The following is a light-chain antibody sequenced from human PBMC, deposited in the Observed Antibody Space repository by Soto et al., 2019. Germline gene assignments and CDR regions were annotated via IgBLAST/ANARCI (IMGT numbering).Light chain of an antibody. CDR1: QTINGF. V-gene: IGKV1-39*01. J-gene: IGKJ2*01. CDR2: AAT. Sequence: DIQMTQSPSSLSASVGDRVTITCRASQTINGFLNWYHQKPGKAPKLLIYAATILHTGVPSRCRGSGSGTDVALTINSLQPEDFATYYCQQSHIAPYTFGQGTKLQIK. CDR3: QQSHIAPYT.